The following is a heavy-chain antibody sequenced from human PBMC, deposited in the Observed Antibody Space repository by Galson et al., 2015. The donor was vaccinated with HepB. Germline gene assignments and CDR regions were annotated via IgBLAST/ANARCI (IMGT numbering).Heavy chain of an antibody. D-gene: IGHD3-10*01. Sequence: SLRLSCAASGFTFSSYSMNWVRQAPGKGLEWVSSISGSGSYIYYADSVKGRFTISRDNAKNSLYLQMNSLRAEDTAVYYCARTPGGITMVRGVSYYYYGMDVWGQGTTVTVSS. V-gene: IGHV3-21*01. CDR3: ARTPGGITMVRGVSYYYYGMDV. CDR2: ISGSGSYI. J-gene: IGHJ6*02. CDR1: GFTFSSYS.